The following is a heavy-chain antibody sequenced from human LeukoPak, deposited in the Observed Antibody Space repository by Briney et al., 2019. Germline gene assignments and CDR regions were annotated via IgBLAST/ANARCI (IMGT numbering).Heavy chain of an antibody. CDR1: GFTFSNFG. J-gene: IGHJ4*02. Sequence: GGSLRLSCAASGFTFSNFGMHWVRQTPGKGLECVAVISYDGSNTYYADSVKGRFTISRDNSKSTLSLQLSSLGVEDTAVYYCAKERCSGSACYIFDSWGQGTLVIVSS. V-gene: IGHV3-30*18. CDR2: ISYDGSNT. CDR3: AKERCSGSACYIFDS. D-gene: IGHD2-15*01.